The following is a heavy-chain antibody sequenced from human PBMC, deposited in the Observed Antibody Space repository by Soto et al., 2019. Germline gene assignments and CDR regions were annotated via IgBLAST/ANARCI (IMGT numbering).Heavy chain of an antibody. V-gene: IGHV4-59*01. CDR3: ARDLYYYGSGTETDYYYYGMDV. J-gene: IGHJ6*02. Sequence: SETRSLTCTVSGGSISSYYWTWIRQPPGEGLEWIGYIYYSGSTNYNPSLKSRVTISVDTSKNQFSLKLSSVTAADTAVYYCARDLYYYGSGTETDYYYYGMDVWGQGTTVT. CDR2: IYYSGST. D-gene: IGHD3-10*01. CDR1: GGSISSYY.